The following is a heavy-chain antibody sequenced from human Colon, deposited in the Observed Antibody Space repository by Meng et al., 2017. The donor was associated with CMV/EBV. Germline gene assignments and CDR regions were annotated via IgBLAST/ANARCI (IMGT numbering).Heavy chain of an antibody. CDR1: GYVFADYW. J-gene: IGHJ4*02. Sequence: GGSLRLSCKASGYVFADYWIGWVRQMPGRGLEYMGMIYPSDSDTRYTASFQGQVTISADKSISTAYLQWSSLRASDSAMYYCVRREYFGTESGNWGQGTMVTVSS. D-gene: IGHD2/OR15-2a*01. CDR3: VRREYFGTESGN. V-gene: IGHV5-51*01. CDR2: IYPSDSDT.